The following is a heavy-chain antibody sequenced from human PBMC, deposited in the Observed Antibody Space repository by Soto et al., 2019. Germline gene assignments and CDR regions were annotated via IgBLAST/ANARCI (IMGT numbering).Heavy chain of an antibody. D-gene: IGHD3-10*01. CDR1: GFTFNDYS. Sequence: GGSLRLSCEASGFTFNDYSMDWVRQAPEKGLEWVSSISSSGTYIYYADSVKGRFAISKDNANNVMYLQMDTLRAEDTAVYYCVRAGHVFDVHYYGMDLWGQGTTVTVSS. J-gene: IGHJ6*02. V-gene: IGHV3-21*01. CDR3: VRAGHVFDVHYYGMDL. CDR2: ISSSGTYI.